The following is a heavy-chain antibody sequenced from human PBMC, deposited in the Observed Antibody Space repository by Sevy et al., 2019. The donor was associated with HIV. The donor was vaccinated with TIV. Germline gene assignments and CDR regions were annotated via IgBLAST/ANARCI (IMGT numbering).Heavy chain of an antibody. CDR2: VYSGGAT. CDR1: GFTLTNEF. CDR3: ARVGHCRGGTCFSGFYYAMDV. Sequence: GESLKISCAVSGFTLTNEFFSWVRQAPGKGLEWVAVVYSGGATYYADSVKGRFTISRDKSKSTLYLQMKSLRAEDTAVYYCARVGHCRGGTCFSGFYYAMDVWGQGTTVTVSS. J-gene: IGHJ6*02. D-gene: IGHD2-15*01. V-gene: IGHV3-53*01.